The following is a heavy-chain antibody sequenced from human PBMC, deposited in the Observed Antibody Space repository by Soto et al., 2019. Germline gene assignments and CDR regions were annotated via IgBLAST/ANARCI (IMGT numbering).Heavy chain of an antibody. CDR2: ISYDGSNK. V-gene: IGHV3-30-3*01. CDR1: AFTFSSYA. D-gene: IGHD3-10*01. J-gene: IGHJ6*02. Sequence: QGRLVESGGGVVQPGRSLRLSCAASAFTFSSYAMHWVRQAPGEGLEWVAVISYDGSNKNYADSLKGRFTISRDNSRNTLDLQMNSLRPEDTAVYYCARTRMSIMGWLGEGSAMDVWGQGTTVIVSS. CDR3: ARTRMSIMGWLGEGSAMDV.